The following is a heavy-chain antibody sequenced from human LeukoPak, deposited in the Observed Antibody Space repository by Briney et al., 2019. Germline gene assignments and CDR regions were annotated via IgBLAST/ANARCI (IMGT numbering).Heavy chain of an antibody. CDR1: GFTFSSYD. CDR3: AKDRWYYYDSSGYYPNDY. V-gene: IGHV3-30*02. J-gene: IGHJ4*02. CDR2: IRYDGSYT. D-gene: IGHD3-22*01. Sequence: GGSLRLSCEASGFTFSSYDMHWVRQAPGKGLEWVAFIRYDGSYTYYADSVKGRFTISRDNSKNTLYLQMNSLRAEDTAVYYCAKDRWYYYDSSGYYPNDYWGQGTLVTVSS.